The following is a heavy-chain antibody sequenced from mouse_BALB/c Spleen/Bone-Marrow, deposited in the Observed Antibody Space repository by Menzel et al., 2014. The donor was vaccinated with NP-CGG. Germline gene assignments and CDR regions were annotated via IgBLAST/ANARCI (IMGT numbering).Heavy chain of an antibody. J-gene: IGHJ4*01. V-gene: IGHV1-67*01. D-gene: IGHD2-1*01. Sequence: QVQLQQSGPELVRPGVSVKISCKGSGYTFTDYAMHWVKQSHAKSLEWIGVISTYSGNTNYNQKFKGKATMTVDKSSSTAYMELARVTAEDSAIYCGAGGDYGNWNYAMDYWGQGTAGTVSS. CDR1: GYTFTDYA. CDR3: AGGDYGNWNYAMDY. CDR2: ISTYSGNT.